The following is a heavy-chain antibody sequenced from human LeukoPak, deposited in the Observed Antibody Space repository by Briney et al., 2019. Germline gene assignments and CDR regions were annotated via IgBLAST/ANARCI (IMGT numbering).Heavy chain of an antibody. CDR2: IRFDGTNK. CDR3: AKDGAYSSTWYYFDS. CDR1: GFTFSNYA. J-gene: IGHJ4*02. Sequence: GGSLRLSCAASGFTFSNYAMHWVRQAPGKGLEWVAFIRFDGTNKYYADSVKGRFTISRDNSKNTLYLQMNSLRAEDTAVYYCAKDGAYSSTWYYFDSWGQGTLVTVSS. V-gene: IGHV3-30*02. D-gene: IGHD6-13*01.